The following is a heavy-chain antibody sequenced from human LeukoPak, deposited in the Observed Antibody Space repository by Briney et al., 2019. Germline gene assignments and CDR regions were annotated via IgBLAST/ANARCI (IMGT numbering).Heavy chain of an antibody. CDR1: GFTFSTNG. CDR2: IWYDGSNK. CDR3: ARAIEHGSVTYDSYYRDY. V-gene: IGHV3-33*01. D-gene: IGHD3-10*01. J-gene: IGHJ4*02. Sequence: QPGGSLRLACAAAGFTFSTNGTHWVRQAPGKGLEWVSIIWYDGSNKYYADSVKGRFTISRDNSKNTLYLQMNSLRVEDTAVYDWARAIEHGSVTYDSYYRDYWGRGALVTVSS.